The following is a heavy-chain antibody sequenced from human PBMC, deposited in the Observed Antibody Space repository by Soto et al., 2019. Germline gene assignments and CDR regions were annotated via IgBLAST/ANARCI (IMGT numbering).Heavy chain of an antibody. J-gene: IGHJ4*02. Sequence: QVHLVQSGAEVKKPGASVKVSCKGSGYDFTTYGITWVRQAPGQGLEWMAWISAHNGNTDYAQKLQGRVTATRDTSTSTAYMELRSLRSDDTAVYYCARGRYGDYWGQGALVTVSS. D-gene: IGHD1-1*01. CDR1: GYDFTTYG. V-gene: IGHV1-18*01. CDR3: ARGRYGDY. CDR2: ISAHNGNT.